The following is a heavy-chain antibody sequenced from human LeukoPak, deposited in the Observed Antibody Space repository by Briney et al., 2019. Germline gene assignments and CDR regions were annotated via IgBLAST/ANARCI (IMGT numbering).Heavy chain of an antibody. V-gene: IGHV3-74*01. CDR1: GFTFSNYW. D-gene: IGHD2-2*01. J-gene: IGHJ4*02. CDR3: VTGCSSTSCYPFDC. CDR2: INYDGST. Sequence: GGSLRLSCAASGFTFSNYWMHWFRQAPGKGLVWVSRINYDGSTNYADSVKGRFTISRDNARNTLYMQMNSLRAEDTAVYYCVTGCSSTSCYPFDCWGQGTLVTVSS.